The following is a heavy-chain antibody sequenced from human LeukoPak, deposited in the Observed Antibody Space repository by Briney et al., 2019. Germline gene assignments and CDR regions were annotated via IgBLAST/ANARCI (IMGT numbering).Heavy chain of an antibody. Sequence: GGSLRLSCAASGVTVSSNYMSWGRQAPGQGLEWVSVIYSGGSTYYADSVKGRFTISRDNSKNTLYLQMNSLRAEDTAVYYCARYYYDSSGYYYYFDYWGQGTLVTVSS. CDR2: IYSGGST. D-gene: IGHD3-22*01. V-gene: IGHV3-53*01. J-gene: IGHJ4*02. CDR3: ARYYYDSSGYYYYFDY. CDR1: GVTVSSNY.